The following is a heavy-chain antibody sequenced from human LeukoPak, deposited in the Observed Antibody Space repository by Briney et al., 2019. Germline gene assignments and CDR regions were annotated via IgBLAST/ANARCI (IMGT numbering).Heavy chain of an antibody. V-gene: IGHV4-61*08. J-gene: IGHJ4*02. CDR3: ARAPYGDHIDY. D-gene: IGHD4-17*01. Sequence: SETLSLTCTVSGSSVSSGGYYWSWIRQPPGKGLEWIGYIYYSGSTNYNPSLKSRVTISVDTSKNQFSLRLSSVTAADTAVYYCARAPYGDHIDYWGQGTLVTVSS. CDR2: IYYSGST. CDR1: GSSVSSGGYY.